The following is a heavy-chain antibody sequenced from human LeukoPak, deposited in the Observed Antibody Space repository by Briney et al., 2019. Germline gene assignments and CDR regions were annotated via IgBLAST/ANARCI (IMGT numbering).Heavy chain of an antibody. V-gene: IGHV4-31*03. J-gene: IGHJ5*02. Sequence: SQTLSLTCTVSGGSISSGGYYWSWIRQHPGKGLEWIGYIYYSGSTYYNPSLKSRVTISVDTSKNQFSLKLSSVTAADTAVYYCAGEGARGYSNYPFDPWGQGTLVTVSS. CDR2: IYYSGST. D-gene: IGHD4-11*01. CDR1: GGSISSGGYY. CDR3: AGEGARGYSNYPFDP.